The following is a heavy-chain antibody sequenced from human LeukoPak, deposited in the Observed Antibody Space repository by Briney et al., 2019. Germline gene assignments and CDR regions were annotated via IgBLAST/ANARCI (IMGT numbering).Heavy chain of an antibody. V-gene: IGHV3-33*08. CDR2: IWYDGSNK. D-gene: IGHD3-10*01. CDR3: ARGLTMVRGVMVYYYGMDV. CDR1: GFTFTSYG. J-gene: IGHJ6*02. Sequence: PGGSLRLSCAASGFTFTSYGMHWVRQAPGKGLEWVAVIWYDGSNKYYADSVKGRFTISRDNSKNTLYLQMNSLRAEDTAVYYCARGLTMVRGVMVYYYGMDVWGQGTTVTVSS.